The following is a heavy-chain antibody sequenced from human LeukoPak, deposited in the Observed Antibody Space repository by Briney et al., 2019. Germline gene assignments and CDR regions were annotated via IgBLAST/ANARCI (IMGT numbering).Heavy chain of an antibody. CDR2: IYYSGSA. CDR3: AREDIVLTTVDY. Sequence: PSQTLSLTCTVSGGSISSGDYYWSWIRQPPGKGLEWIGYIYYSGSAYYNPSLKSRLTISVDTSKNQFSLKLSSVTAADTAVYYCAREDIVLTTVDYWGQGTLVTVSS. CDR1: GGSISSGDYY. V-gene: IGHV4-30-4*01. D-gene: IGHD5-12*01. J-gene: IGHJ4*02.